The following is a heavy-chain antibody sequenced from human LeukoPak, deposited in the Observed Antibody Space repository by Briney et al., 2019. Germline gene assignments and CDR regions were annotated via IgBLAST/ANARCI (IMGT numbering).Heavy chain of an antibody. D-gene: IGHD3-16*01. CDR3: AREYYDYVWGSFSAYGY. CDR1: GYTFTSYY. Sequence: ASVKVSCKASGYTFTSYYMHWVRQAPGQGLEWMGIINPSGGSTSYAQKFQGIVTMTRDMSTSTVYMELSSLRSEDTAVYYCAREYYDYVWGSFSAYGYWGQGTLVTVSS. V-gene: IGHV1-46*01. CDR2: INPSGGST. J-gene: IGHJ4*02.